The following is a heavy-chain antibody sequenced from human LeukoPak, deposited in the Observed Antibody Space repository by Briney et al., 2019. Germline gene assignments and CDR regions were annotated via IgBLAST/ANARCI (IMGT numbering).Heavy chain of an antibody. D-gene: IGHD3-10*01. CDR2: INPNSGGT. CDR3: ARAYYYGSGSAFDI. CDR1: GYTFTGYY. Sequence: GASVKVSCNASGYTFTGYYMHWVRQAPGQGLEWMGWINPNSGGTNYAQKFQGRVTMTRDTSISTAYMELSRLRSDDTAVYYCARAYYYGSGSAFDIWGQGTMVTVSS. J-gene: IGHJ3*02. V-gene: IGHV1-2*02.